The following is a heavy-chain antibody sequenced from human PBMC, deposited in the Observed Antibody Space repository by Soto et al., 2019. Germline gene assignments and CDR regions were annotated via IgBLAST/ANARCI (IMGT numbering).Heavy chain of an antibody. CDR2: ISSSSSSI. D-gene: IGHD3-3*01. CDR1: GFTFSSYS. J-gene: IGHJ6*02. V-gene: IGHV3-21*01. CDR3: AREYYDFWSGYYTRYYGLDV. Sequence: GGSLRLSCAASGFTFSSYSMNWVRQAPGKGLEWVSSISSSSSSIYYADSVKGRFTISRDYAKNSLYLQMNSLRDEDAAVYYCAREYYDFWSGYYTRYYGLDVWGQGTTVTVSS.